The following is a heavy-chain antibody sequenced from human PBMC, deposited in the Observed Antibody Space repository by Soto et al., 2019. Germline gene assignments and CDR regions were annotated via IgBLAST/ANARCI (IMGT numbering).Heavy chain of an antibody. V-gene: IGHV4-30-4*01. Sequence: PSETLSLTCTVSGGSISSGDYYWSWIRQPPGKGLEWIGYIYYSGSTYYNPSLKSRVTISVDTSKNQFSLKLSSATAADTAVYYWARVVTTEYYFDYWGQGTLVNVSS. CDR3: ARVVTTEYYFDY. J-gene: IGHJ4*02. D-gene: IGHD4-17*01. CDR2: IYYSGST. CDR1: GGSISSGDYY.